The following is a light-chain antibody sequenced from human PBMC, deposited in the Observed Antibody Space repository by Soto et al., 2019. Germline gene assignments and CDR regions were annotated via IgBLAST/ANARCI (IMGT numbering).Light chain of an antibody. Sequence: SVLPQPASVSVSPGQSITISCTGTSSDVGSYNLVSWYQQHPGKAPKLMIYEVSKRPSGVSNRFSGSKSGNTASLTISGLQAEDEADYYCCSYAGSSTFYVFGTGTRSPS. CDR2: EVS. CDR1: SSDVGSYNL. CDR3: CSYAGSSTFYV. V-gene: IGLV2-23*02. J-gene: IGLJ1*01.